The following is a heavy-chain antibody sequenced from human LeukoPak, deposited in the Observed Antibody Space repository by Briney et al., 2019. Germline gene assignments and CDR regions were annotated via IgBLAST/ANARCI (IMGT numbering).Heavy chain of an antibody. D-gene: IGHD3-10*01. J-gene: IGHJ5*02. CDR2: INPNTGGT. V-gene: IGHV1-2*02. CDR3: SRDSGSGSLPVWFCP. Sequence: ASVKVSCKASGYTFTSYYMHWVRQAPGQGREWMGWINPNTGGTNFAQKFQGMLPLPRDTSISTAYMDLSRLSSDHTAVYYCSRDSGSGSLPVWFCPWGQGTLVTVSS. CDR1: GYTFTSYY.